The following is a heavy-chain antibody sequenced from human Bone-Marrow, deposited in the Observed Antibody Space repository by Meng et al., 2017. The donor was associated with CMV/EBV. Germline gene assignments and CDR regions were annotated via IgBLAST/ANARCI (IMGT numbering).Heavy chain of an antibody. V-gene: IGHV4-39*01. CDR1: GGSVSSGSYY. Sequence: SETLSLTCTVSGGSVSSGSYYWSWIRQPPGKGLEWIGEINHSGSTNYNPSLKSRVTISVDTSKNQFSLKLSSVTAADTAVYYCARHQGGSTSRFNFDYWGQGTLVTVSS. J-gene: IGHJ4*02. D-gene: IGHD2-2*01. CDR3: ARHQGGSTSRFNFDY. CDR2: INHSGST.